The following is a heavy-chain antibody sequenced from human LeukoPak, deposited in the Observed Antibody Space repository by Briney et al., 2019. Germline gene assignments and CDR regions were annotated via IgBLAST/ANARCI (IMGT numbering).Heavy chain of an antibody. J-gene: IGHJ4*02. D-gene: IGHD3-22*01. CDR3: ARDDSSGYYYF. V-gene: IGHV4-30-4*08. CDR1: GGSITSNPYY. Sequence: MSSETLSLTCTVTGGSITSNPYYWGWIRQPPGKGLEWIGYIYYSGSTYYNPSLKSRVTISVDTSKNQFSLKLSSVTAADTAVYYCARDDSSGYYYFWGQGTLVTVSS. CDR2: IYYSGST.